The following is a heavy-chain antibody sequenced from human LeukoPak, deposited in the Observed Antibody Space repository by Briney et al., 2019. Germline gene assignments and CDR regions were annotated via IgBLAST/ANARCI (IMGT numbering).Heavy chain of an antibody. J-gene: IGHJ6*02. Sequence: ASVKVSCKASGYPFTSYGITWVRQAPGQGLEWMGWISGYNGNTKYAQKLQGRVTMTTDTSTSTAYMELRSLRSDDTAAYYCARGFYDILTETYYFYGMDVWGQGTTVTVSS. V-gene: IGHV1-18*01. CDR2: ISGYNGNT. D-gene: IGHD3-9*01. CDR3: ARGFYDILTETYYFYGMDV. CDR1: GYPFTSYG.